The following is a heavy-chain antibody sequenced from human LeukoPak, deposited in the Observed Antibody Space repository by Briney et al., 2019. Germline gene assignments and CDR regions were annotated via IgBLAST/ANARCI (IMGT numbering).Heavy chain of an antibody. CDR2: IIPIFGTA. V-gene: IGHV1-69*05. CDR3: ARESSVAGNYYYYYMDV. D-gene: IGHD6-19*01. Sequence: SMKVSCKASGGTFSSYAISWVRQTPGQGLEWMGRIIPIFGTANYAQKFQGRVTITTDESTSTAYMELSSLRSEDTAVYYCARESSVAGNYYYYYMDVWGKGTTVTVSS. J-gene: IGHJ6*03. CDR1: GGTFSSYA.